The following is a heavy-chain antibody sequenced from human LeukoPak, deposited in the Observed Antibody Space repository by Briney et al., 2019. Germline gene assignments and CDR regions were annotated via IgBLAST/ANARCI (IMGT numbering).Heavy chain of an antibody. Sequence: SETLSLTCTVSGGSISSYYWSWIRQPPGKGLEWIGYIYYSGSTNYNPSLKSRVTISVDTSKNQFSLKLSSVTAADTAVYYCARRRWLQSPLDYWGQGTLVTVSS. J-gene: IGHJ4*02. V-gene: IGHV4-59*01. D-gene: IGHD5-12*01. CDR2: IYYSGST. CDR3: ARRRWLQSPLDY. CDR1: GGSISSYY.